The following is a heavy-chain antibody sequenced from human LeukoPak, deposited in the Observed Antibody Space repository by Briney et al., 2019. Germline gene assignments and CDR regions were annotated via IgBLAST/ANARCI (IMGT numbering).Heavy chain of an antibody. V-gene: IGHV3-7*03. CDR2: MMPDGSEI. J-gene: IGHJ4*02. CDR3: ARDGEGDYADY. Sequence: GGSLRLSCAASGFTFSSYSMNWVRQAPGKGLEWVANMMPDGSEIYYVDSVKGRFTISRDNAKSLVYLQMNSLRVEDTAIYYCARDGEGDYADYWGQGTQVTVSS. CDR1: GFTFSSYS. D-gene: IGHD7-27*01.